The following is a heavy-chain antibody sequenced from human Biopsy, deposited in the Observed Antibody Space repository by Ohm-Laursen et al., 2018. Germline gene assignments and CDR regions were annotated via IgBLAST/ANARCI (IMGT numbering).Heavy chain of an antibody. J-gene: IGHJ6*02. V-gene: IGHV1-58*01. Sequence: SVKASCKASGFTFSSSAVQWVRQARGQRLGWIGWIVVGSGHTNYAQTFQERVTITRDMSTSTAYMERTSRRSEDTAVYYCAASSSLYYYYAMDVWGQGTTITVSS. CDR2: IVVGSGHT. CDR3: AASSSLYYYYAMDV. D-gene: IGHD6-6*01. CDR1: GFTFSSSA.